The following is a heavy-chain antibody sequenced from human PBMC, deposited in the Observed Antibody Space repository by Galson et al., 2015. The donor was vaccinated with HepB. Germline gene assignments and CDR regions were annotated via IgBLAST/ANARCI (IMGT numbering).Heavy chain of an antibody. V-gene: IGHV3-43*01. Sequence: SLRLSCAASGFTFDDYTMHWVRQAPGAGLDWVSLIKWDGDSTFYADSVKGRFTISRANSKNSLYLQMNSLRTEDSALYYCTKDTSSGWSGGYFDYWGQGTLVTVSS. D-gene: IGHD6-19*01. CDR3: TKDTSSGWSGGYFDY. CDR2: IKWDGDST. CDR1: GFTFDDYT. J-gene: IGHJ4*02.